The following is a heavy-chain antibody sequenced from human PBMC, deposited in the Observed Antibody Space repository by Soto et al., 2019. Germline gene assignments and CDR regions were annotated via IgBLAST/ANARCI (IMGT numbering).Heavy chain of an antibody. V-gene: IGHV1-2*02. Sequence: ASVKVSCKASGYSLRSNYVHWVRQAPGQGLEGINWINPNSGGSNYAQKFQGRVTMTRDTSINTAYMELTRLTSDDTAIYYCARDRRGYTYGPSFDYWGQGTLVTVSS. CDR3: ARDRRGYTYGPSFDY. CDR2: INPNSGGS. CDR1: GYSLRSNY. J-gene: IGHJ4*02. D-gene: IGHD5-18*01.